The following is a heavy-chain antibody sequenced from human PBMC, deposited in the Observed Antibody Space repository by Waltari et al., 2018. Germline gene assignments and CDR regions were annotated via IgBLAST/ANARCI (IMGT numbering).Heavy chain of an antibody. J-gene: IGHJ3*02. V-gene: IGHV3-74*03. CDR1: GFTFSSYG. CDR2: ITSDGST. D-gene: IGHD1-1*01. Sequence: EVQLVESGGGLVQPGGSLRLSCAASGFTFSSYGMYWVRQAPGKGLVGVSRITSDGSTMYADSVKGRFTISRDNAKKTVYLQMNSLRVEDTAVYYCARGGTGAFDIWGQGTKVTVSS. CDR3: ARGGTGAFDI.